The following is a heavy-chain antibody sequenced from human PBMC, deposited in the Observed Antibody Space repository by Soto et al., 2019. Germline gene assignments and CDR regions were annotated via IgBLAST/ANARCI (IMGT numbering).Heavy chain of an antibody. V-gene: IGHV4-39*01. CDR1: GGSISSSSYY. CDR2: IYYSGST. CDR3: ARHTGPTPSTWIQLWFHPRDFDY. D-gene: IGHD5-18*01. Sequence: QLQLQESGPGLVKPSETLSLTCTVSGGSISSSSYYWGWIRQPPGKGLEWIGSIYYSGSTYYNPSLKSRVPISVDTSKNQFSLKLSSVTAADTAVYYCARHTGPTPSTWIQLWFHPRDFDYWGQGTLVTVSS. J-gene: IGHJ4*02.